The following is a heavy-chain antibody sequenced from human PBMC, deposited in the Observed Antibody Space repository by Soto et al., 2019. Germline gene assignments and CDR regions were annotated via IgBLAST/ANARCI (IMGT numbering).Heavy chain of an antibody. J-gene: IGHJ4*02. V-gene: IGHV3-7*03. CDR1: GFTFGSNW. D-gene: IGHD5-12*01. CDR2: IKRDGSEK. CDR3: ASLEWESSGYADY. Sequence: GGSLRLSCAASGFTFGSNWMSWFRQAPGKGLEWVANIKRDGSEKYYVDSVKGRFTISRDNAKNTLYLQMNSLRADDTAVYYCASLEWESSGYADYWGQGTQVTVSS.